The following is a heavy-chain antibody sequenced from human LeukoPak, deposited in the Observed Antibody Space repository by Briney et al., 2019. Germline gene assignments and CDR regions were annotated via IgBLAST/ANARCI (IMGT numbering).Heavy chain of an antibody. CDR3: ARGGYCTNGVCRSGYYYYYMDV. J-gene: IGHJ6*03. Sequence: GSSVKVSCKASGGTFSSYAISWVRQAPGQGLEWMGGIIPIFGTANYAQKFQGRVTITTDESTSTAYMKLSSLRSEDTAVYYCARGGYCTNGVCRSGYYYYYMDVWGKGTTVTVSS. CDR1: GGTFSSYA. V-gene: IGHV1-69*05. D-gene: IGHD2-8*01. CDR2: IIPIFGTA.